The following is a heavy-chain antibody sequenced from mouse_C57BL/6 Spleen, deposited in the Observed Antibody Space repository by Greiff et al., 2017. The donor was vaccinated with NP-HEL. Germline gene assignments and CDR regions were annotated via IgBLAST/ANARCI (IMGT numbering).Heavy chain of an antibody. CDR2: ISSGSSTI. D-gene: IGHD1-1*01. Sequence: DVKLVESGGGLVKPGGSLKLSCAASGFTFSDYGMHWVRQAPEKGLEWVAYISSGSSTIYYADTVKGRFTISRDHAKNTLFLQMTSLRSEDTAMYYCARITTVVAHWYFDVWGTGTTVTVSS. CDR1: GFTFSDYG. J-gene: IGHJ1*03. V-gene: IGHV5-17*01. CDR3: ARITTVVAHWYFDV.